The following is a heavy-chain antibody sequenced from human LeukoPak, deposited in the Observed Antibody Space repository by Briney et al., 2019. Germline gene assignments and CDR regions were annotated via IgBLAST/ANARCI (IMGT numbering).Heavy chain of an antibody. J-gene: IGHJ4*02. V-gene: IGHV3-48*03. CDR3: ATSPRSTGRVFNY. D-gene: IGHD1-1*01. CDR2: ISSSGDMI. CDR1: GLTFSIYE. Sequence: GGSLRLSCAASGLTFSIYEMDWVRQAPGKGLEWVSYISSSGDMIYYADSVKGRFTISRDSAKKSVYLQMKSLRDEDTAVYYCATSPRSTGRVFNYWGQGTLVTVSS.